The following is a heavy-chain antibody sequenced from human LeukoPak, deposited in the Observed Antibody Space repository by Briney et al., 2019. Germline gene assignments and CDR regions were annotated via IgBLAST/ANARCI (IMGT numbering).Heavy chain of an antibody. D-gene: IGHD3-10*01. V-gene: IGHV1-18*04. J-gene: IGHJ6*04. CDR1: GYTFTSYG. CDR3: ARAFDPGYGSGSYSPAYYYYYGMDV. Sequence: ASVKVSCKASGYTFTSYGISWVRQAPGQGLEWMGWISAYNGNTNYAQKLQSRVTMTTDTSTSTAYMELRSLRSDDTAVYYCARAFDPGYGSGSYSPAYYYYYGMDVWGKGTTVTVSS. CDR2: ISAYNGNT.